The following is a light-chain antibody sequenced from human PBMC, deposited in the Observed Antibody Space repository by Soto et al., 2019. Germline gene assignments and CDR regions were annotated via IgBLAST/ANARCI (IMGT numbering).Light chain of an antibody. CDR3: QHTAPPLWT. V-gene: IGKV1-39*01. J-gene: IGKJ1*01. CDR2: LTS. Sequence: IEVRRDANSLSASVGDRININCRASQSISTYLNWFQQKPGRAPKLLIYLTSTLESGVPSRFSGSGSGTDFTLAIGIGKPEDPLTQHMQHTAPPLWT. CDR1: QSISTY.